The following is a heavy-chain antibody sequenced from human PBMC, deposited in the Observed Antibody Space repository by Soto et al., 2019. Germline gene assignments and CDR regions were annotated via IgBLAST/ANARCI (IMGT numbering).Heavy chain of an antibody. Sequence: PGGSLRLSCAASGFTFSDYYMSWIRQAPGKGLKWVPYISSSSSYTNYADSVKGRFTISRDNSKTTLYLQMNSLGAEDTAVYYCARDFVVGGPTINYYYGMDVWGQGTTVTVSS. CDR2: ISSSSSYT. CDR1: GFTFSDYY. J-gene: IGHJ6*02. CDR3: ARDFVVGGPTINYYYGMDV. V-gene: IGHV3-11*06. D-gene: IGHD1-26*01.